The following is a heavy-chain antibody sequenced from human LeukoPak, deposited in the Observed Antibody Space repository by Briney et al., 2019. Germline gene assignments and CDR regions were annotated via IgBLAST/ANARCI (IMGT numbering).Heavy chain of an antibody. Sequence: ASVKVSCKASGYTFTVYYMHWVRQAPGQGLELMGWIDPNSGGTTYAQEFQGRVTMTRNPSISTAYMQLRRLRSDDTAVYYCARGGGTSCLLGYCSGGSRYWGQGTLVTVSS. CDR1: GYTFTVYY. CDR3: ARGGGTSCLLGYCSGGSRY. J-gene: IGHJ4*02. V-gene: IGHV1-2*02. CDR2: IDPNSGGT. D-gene: IGHD2-15*01.